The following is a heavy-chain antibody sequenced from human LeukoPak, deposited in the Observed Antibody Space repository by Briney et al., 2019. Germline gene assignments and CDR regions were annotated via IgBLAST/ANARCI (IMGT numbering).Heavy chain of an antibody. V-gene: IGHV3-74*01. CDR2: INSDGRDT. Sequence: GGSLRLSCAASGFTSSNYWMHWVRQAPGKGLVWVSRINSDGRDTSYADSVKGRFTISRENAKNTLYLQMNSLRAEDTAVYYCARSWGTSGWENFDYWGQGTLVTVSS. D-gene: IGHD6-19*01. CDR1: GFTSSNYW. J-gene: IGHJ4*02. CDR3: ARSWGTSGWENFDY.